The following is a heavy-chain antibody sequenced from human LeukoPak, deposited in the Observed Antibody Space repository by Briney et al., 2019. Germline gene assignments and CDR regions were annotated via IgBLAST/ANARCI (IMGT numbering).Heavy chain of an antibody. CDR3: ATQKYYYDSSGYYYRGGSFDY. J-gene: IGHJ4*02. CDR2: ISYDGSNK. CDR1: GFTFSSYA. Sequence: GGSLRLSCAASGFTFSSYAMHWVRQAPGKGLEWVAVISYDGSNKYYADSVKGRFTISRDNSKNTLYLQMNSLRAEDTAVYYCATQKYYYDSSGYYYRGGSFDYWGQGTLVTVSS. V-gene: IGHV3-30-3*01. D-gene: IGHD3-22*01.